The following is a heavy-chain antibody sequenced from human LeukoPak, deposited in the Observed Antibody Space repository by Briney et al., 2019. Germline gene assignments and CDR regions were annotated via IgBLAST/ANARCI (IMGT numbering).Heavy chain of an antibody. CDR2: ISGSGGDT. D-gene: IGHD3-3*01. V-gene: IGHV3-23*01. CDR3: AKDLDFWSGYYFDY. J-gene: IGHJ4*02. CDR1: GFTFSSYA. Sequence: PVGSLRLSCAASGFTFSSYAMSWVRQAPGKGLEWVSGISGSGGDTYYADSVKGRFTISRDNSKNTLYLQMNSLRAEDTAVYYCAKDLDFWSGYYFDYWGQGTLVTVSS.